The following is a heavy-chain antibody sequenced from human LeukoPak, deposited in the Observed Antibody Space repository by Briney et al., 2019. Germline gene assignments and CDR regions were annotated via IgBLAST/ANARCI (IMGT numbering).Heavy chain of an antibody. V-gene: IGHV3-74*01. CDR2: INSDGSST. D-gene: IGHD2-15*01. Sequence: GGSLRLSCAASGFTFSSYWMHWVRQAPGKGLVWVSRINSDGSSTSYADSVKGRFTISRDNAKNTLYLQMNSLRAEDTAVYYCARAHCSGGSCYSFFDYWGQGTLVTVSS. CDR3: ARAHCSGGSCYSFFDY. CDR1: GFTFSSYW. J-gene: IGHJ4*02.